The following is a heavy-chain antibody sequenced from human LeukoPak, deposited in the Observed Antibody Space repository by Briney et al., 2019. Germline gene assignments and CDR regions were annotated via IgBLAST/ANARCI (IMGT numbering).Heavy chain of an antibody. CDR2: ISDSGGST. CDR3: AREGYYYDSSGYYYFDY. J-gene: IGHJ4*02. Sequence: GGSLRLSCSASGFPFSSYAMHWVRQAPGKGLEYVSAISDSGGSTYYADSVKGRFTISRDNSKNTLYLQMNSLRAEDTAVYYCAREGYYYDSSGYYYFDYWGQGTLVTVSS. V-gene: IGHV3-64*04. CDR1: GFPFSSYA. D-gene: IGHD3-22*01.